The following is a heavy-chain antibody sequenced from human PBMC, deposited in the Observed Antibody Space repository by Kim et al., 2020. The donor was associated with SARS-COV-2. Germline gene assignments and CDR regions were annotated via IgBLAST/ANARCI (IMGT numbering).Heavy chain of an antibody. D-gene: IGHD2-8*02. CDR3: ARSCTGGVCYYYYYGMDV. J-gene: IGHJ6*02. Sequence: KRRFTITRDNAKNTLYLHMNSLRAEDAAVYYCARSCTGGVCYYYYYGMDVWGQGTTVTVSS. V-gene: IGHV3-53*03.